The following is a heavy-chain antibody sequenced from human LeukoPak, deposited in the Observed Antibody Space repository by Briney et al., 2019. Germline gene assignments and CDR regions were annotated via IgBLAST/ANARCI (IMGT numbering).Heavy chain of an antibody. V-gene: IGHV1-46*01. J-gene: IGHJ3*02. D-gene: IGHD3-22*01. Sequence: ASVKVSCKASGYTFTNYYMHWVRQAPGQGLEWMGIINPSGGSTSYAQKFQGRVTMTRDTSTSTVYMELSSLRSEDTAVYYCARGPYYYYDSSGYYSKGAFDIWGQGTMVTVSS. CDR3: ARGPYYYYDSSGYYSKGAFDI. CDR2: INPSGGST. CDR1: GYTFTNYY.